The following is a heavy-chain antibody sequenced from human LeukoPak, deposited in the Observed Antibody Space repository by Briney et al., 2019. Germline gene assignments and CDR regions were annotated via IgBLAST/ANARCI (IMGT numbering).Heavy chain of an antibody. CDR1: GFTFDDYG. D-gene: IGHD5-18*01. CDR3: ARDLSGVAGYTYGRGIDY. CDR2: INWNGGST. J-gene: IGHJ4*02. V-gene: IGHV3-20*04. Sequence: GGSLRLSCAASGFTFDDYGMSWVRQAPGKGLEWVSGINWNGGSTGYADSVKGRFTISRDNAKTSLYLQMNSLRAEDTAVYYCARDLSGVAGYTYGRGIDYWGQGTLVTVSS.